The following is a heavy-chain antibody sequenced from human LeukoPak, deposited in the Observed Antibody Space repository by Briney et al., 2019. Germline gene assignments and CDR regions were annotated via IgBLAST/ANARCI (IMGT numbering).Heavy chain of an antibody. J-gene: IGHJ4*02. Sequence: GASVKVSCKASVYTFSNYGIIWVRQAPGHGLEWVGWISAYNGDTNYAQKFQGRVTLTTETSTPTAYMELRSLRSDDTAVYYCARSHSGSLRSPFNHWGQGALVTVSS. V-gene: IGHV1-18*01. D-gene: IGHD3-22*01. CDR1: VYTFSNYG. CDR2: ISAYNGDT. CDR3: ARSHSGSLRSPFNH.